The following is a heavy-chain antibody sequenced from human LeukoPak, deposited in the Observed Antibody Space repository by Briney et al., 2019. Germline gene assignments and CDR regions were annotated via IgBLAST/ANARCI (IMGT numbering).Heavy chain of an antibody. J-gene: IGHJ4*02. V-gene: IGHV3-33*01. CDR2: IWYDGSNK. CDR1: GFTFSSYG. CDR3: ARVGSSGWPVDY. Sequence: GRSVRLSCAASGFTFSSYGMHWVRQAPGKGLEWVAVIWYDGSNKYYADSVKGRFTISRDNSKNTLYLQMNSLRAEDTAVYYCARVGSSGWPVDYWGQGTLVTVSS. D-gene: IGHD6-19*01.